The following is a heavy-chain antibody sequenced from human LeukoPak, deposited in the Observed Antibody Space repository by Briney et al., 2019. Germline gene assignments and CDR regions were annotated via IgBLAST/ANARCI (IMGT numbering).Heavy chain of an antibody. Sequence: PGGSLRLSCAASVLIFFYYWKSWLRQAPGKGLEGVANIKQDKSEKYYVDSVKGRFTISRDNPKNSLYLQMNSLRAEDTALYYCGRAAQYDKNLYHWGQGTLVTVSS. J-gene: IGHJ5*02. CDR2: IKQDKSEK. V-gene: IGHV3-7*01. CDR1: VLIFFYYW. CDR3: GRAAQYDKNLYH. D-gene: IGHD1-14*01.